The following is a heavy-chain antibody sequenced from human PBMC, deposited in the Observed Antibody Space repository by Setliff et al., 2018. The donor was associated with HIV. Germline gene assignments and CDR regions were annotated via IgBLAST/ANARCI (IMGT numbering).Heavy chain of an antibody. CDR2: ISSSSSTI. J-gene: IGHJ3*02. D-gene: IGHD7-27*01. CDR1: GFTFSYYT. V-gene: IGHV3-48*01. Sequence: GGSLRLSCAASGFTFSYYTMNWVRQAPGKGLEWVSYISSSSSTIYYADSVKGRFTISRDNAKNSLYLQMNSLRAEDTAVYYCAREELGIEGGAFDIWGQGTKVTVSS. CDR3: AREELGIEGGAFDI.